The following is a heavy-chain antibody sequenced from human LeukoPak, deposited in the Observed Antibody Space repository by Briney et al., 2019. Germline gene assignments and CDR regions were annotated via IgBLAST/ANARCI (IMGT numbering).Heavy chain of an antibody. CDR2: FNPENGNT. CDR3: ARDEGGGGSYRDNWFDP. CDR1: GYSFVGYG. J-gene: IGHJ5*02. Sequence: ASVKVSCKASGYSFVGYGITWVRQSPGQGLEWMGWFNPENGNTNYAQKVQGRVTMTADTSTSTSYMELRSLRSDDTAVHYCARDEGGGGSYRDNWFDPWGQGTLVTVSS. V-gene: IGHV1-18*01. D-gene: IGHD1-26*01.